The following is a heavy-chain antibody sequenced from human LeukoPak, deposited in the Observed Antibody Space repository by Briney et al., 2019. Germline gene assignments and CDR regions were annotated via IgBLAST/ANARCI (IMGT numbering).Heavy chain of an antibody. J-gene: IGHJ6*03. V-gene: IGHV4-59*01. Sequence: SETLSLTCTVSGGSISSYYWSWIRQPPGKGLEWIGYIYYSGSTNYNPSLKSRVTISVDTSKNQFSLKLSSVTAADTAVYYCARFRQEYYYYYMDVWGKGTTVTISS. CDR1: GGSISSYY. CDR3: ARFRQEYYYYYMDV. CDR2: IYYSGST.